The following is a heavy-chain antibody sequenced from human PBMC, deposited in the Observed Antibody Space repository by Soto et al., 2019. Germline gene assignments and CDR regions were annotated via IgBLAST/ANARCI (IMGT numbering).Heavy chain of an antibody. CDR1: GFTFSSYG. V-gene: IGHV3-30*18. CDR3: AKDAADYYYGSGKGGMDV. D-gene: IGHD3-10*01. J-gene: IGHJ6*02. CDR2: ISYDGSNK. Sequence: GGSLRLSCAASGFTFSSYGMHWVRQAPGKGLEWVAVISYDGSNKYYADSVKGRFTISRDNSKNTLYLQMNSLRAEDTAVYYCAKDAADYYYGSGKGGMDVWGQGTTVTVSS.